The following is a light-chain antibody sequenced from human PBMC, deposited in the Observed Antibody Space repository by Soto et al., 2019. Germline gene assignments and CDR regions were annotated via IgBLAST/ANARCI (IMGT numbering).Light chain of an antibody. CDR2: TGS. J-gene: IGKJ1*01. CDR3: QQTLSFPPT. CDR1: QAIDSW. Sequence: DIQMTQSPSSVSASVGDRVTITCRASQAIDSWLAWYQQKPGEAPKLLIFTGSLLHSGVPPRFSGSGSGTDFTLTICSLQPEDFATYYCQQTLSFPPTFGQGTKV. V-gene: IGKV1-12*01.